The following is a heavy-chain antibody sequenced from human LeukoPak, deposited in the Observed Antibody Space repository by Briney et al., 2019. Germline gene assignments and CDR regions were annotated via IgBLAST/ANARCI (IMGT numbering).Heavy chain of an antibody. D-gene: IGHD2-2*01. CDR3: ARRLTQYDCFDP. J-gene: IGHJ5*02. Sequence: SQTLSLTCAISGDSVSSDSAAWNWIRQSPSRGLEWLGRTYYRSKRYNDYVVSVKSRITINPDTSGNQFSLHLKSVTPEDTAVYYCARRLTQYDCFDPWGQGIPVTVSS. CDR1: GDSVSSDSAA. CDR2: TYYRSKRYN. V-gene: IGHV6-1*01.